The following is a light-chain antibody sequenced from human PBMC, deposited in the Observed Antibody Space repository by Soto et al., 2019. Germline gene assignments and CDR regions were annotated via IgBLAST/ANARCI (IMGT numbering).Light chain of an antibody. V-gene: IGKV3D-20*02. CDR1: QSVSSSY. J-gene: IGKJ5*01. Sequence: EIVVTMSPGTLSLYPGERATLSCRASQSVSSSYLAWYQQRPGQAPRPLIYDGWKRAAGVPDRISGAGSDTDYTLTISCLEPDDFAVYYSQLRSLWLISFGQGTRLEI. CDR3: QLRSLWLIS. CDR2: DGW.